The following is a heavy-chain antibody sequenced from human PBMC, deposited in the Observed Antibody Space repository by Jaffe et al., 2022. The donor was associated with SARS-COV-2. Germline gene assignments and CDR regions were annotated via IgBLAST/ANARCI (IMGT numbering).Heavy chain of an antibody. CDR1: GFTVSSNY. V-gene: IGHV3-53*01. Sequence: EVQLVESGGGLIQPGGSLRLSCAASGFTVSSNYMSWVRQPPGKGLEWVSIIYSGSGTYYADSVKGRFTISRDNSKNMVFFQMNSLRAEDTAVYYCARGLWDGLDVWGQGTTVTVSS. D-gene: IGHD7-27*01. CDR2: IYSGSGT. J-gene: IGHJ6*02. CDR3: ARGLWDGLDV.